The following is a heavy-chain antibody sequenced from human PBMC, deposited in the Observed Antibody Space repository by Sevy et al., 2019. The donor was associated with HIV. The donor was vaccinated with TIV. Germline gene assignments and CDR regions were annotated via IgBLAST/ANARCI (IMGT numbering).Heavy chain of an antibody. CDR1: GYTFSNHY. CDR2: MTPSGGST. J-gene: IGHJ4*02. V-gene: IGHV1-46*01. CDR3: ARDRYASGDFDY. D-gene: IGHD6-19*01. Sequence: ASVKVSCKTFGYTFSNHYIHWVRQAPGHGLEWMGVMTPSGGSTNYAHRFQGRVTMTRDPSTSTFYMDLSSLRSEDTAVYYCARDRYASGDFDYWGQGTLVTVSS.